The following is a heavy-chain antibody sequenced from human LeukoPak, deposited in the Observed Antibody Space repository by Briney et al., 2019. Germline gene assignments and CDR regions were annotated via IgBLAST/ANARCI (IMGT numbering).Heavy chain of an antibody. CDR1: GFTFSSYW. Sequence: GGSLRLSCAASGFTFSSYWMSWVRQAPGKGLEWVANIKQDGSEKYYVDSVKGRFTISRDNAKNSLYLQMNSLRAEDTAVYYCARERWGIANWFDPWGQGTLVTVSS. J-gene: IGHJ5*02. D-gene: IGHD3-16*01. CDR2: IKQDGSEK. V-gene: IGHV3-7*01. CDR3: ARERWGIANWFDP.